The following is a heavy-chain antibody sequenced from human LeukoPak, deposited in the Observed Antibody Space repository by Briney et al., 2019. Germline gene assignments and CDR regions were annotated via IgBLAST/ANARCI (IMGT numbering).Heavy chain of an antibody. CDR1: GYSISSGYY. V-gene: IGHV4-38-2*02. CDR2: IYHSGST. Sequence: SETLSLTCTVSGYSISSGYYWGWIRQPPGKGLEWIGSIYHSGSTYYNPSLKSRVTISVDTSKNQFSLKLSSVTAADTAVYYCARGLTLFDYWGQGTLVTVSS. J-gene: IGHJ4*02. CDR3: ARGLTLFDY.